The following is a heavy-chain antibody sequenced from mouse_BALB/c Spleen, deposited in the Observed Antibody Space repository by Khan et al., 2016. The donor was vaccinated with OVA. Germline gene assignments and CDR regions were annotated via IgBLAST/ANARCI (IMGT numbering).Heavy chain of an antibody. Sequence: EVELVESGGGLVQPGGSVKLSCAASGFTFSGYGMPWVRQTPDKSLELVATINSNGGTSYYQHSVKGRFTISRDNANNTLYLQMSSLKSEDTAMYYVARVDYWYDEGYWYFDVWGEGTTVTVSS. CDR3: ARVDYWYDEGYWYFDV. V-gene: IGHV5-6-3*01. J-gene: IGHJ1*01. D-gene: IGHD2-14*01. CDR2: INSNGGTS. CDR1: GFTFSGYG.